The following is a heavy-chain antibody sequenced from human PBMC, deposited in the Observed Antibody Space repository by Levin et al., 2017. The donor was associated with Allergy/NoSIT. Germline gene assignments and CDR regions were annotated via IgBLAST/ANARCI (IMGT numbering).Heavy chain of an antibody. V-gene: IGHV3-23*01. D-gene: IGHD2-15*01. Sequence: GESLKISCAVSGFIFSNYAMSWVRQAPGKGLEWVSGISGSGGSTYHADSVKGRFTISRDNSKNTLYLQMNSLRAEDTAIYYCAKSSGASCYDVIDYWGQGTLVTVSS. CDR2: ISGSGGST. CDR1: GFIFSNYA. J-gene: IGHJ4*02. CDR3: AKSSGASCYDVIDY.